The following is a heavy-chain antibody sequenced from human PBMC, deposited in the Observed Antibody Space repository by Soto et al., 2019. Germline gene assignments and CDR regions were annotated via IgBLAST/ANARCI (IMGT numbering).Heavy chain of an antibody. CDR2: IGGSGSNT. V-gene: IGHV3-23*01. Sequence: EVQLLESGEGLVQPGGSLKLSCAASGFTFSNYAMSWVRQAPGKGLEWVSGIGGSGSNTYYADSVKGRFTISRDNSKNTLFLQMNNLRAEDTTKYYCARVVRHFDTPYGMDVWGQGTTVTVSS. CDR1: GFTFSNYA. J-gene: IGHJ6*02. CDR3: ARVVRHFDTPYGMDV. D-gene: IGHD3-9*01.